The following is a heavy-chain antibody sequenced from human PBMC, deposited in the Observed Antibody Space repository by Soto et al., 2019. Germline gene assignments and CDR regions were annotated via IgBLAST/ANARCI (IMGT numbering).Heavy chain of an antibody. CDR1: GGSVSSDIYY. Sequence: SETLSLTCAVSGGSVSSDIYYWSWIRQPPGKGLEWIGYIYHSGSTNYNPSLKSRVTISVDTSKNQFPLKLTSVTAADTAVYYCASPNSGRYYYFDYWGQGTQVTVSS. CDR2: IYHSGST. V-gene: IGHV4-61*01. J-gene: IGHJ4*02. CDR3: ASPNSGRYYYFDY. D-gene: IGHD1-26*01.